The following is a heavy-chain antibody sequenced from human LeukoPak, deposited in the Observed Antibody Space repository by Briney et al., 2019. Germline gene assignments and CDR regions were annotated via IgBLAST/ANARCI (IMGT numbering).Heavy chain of an antibody. CDR3: ARAGEFYYYGSGSYLVRGAFDI. CDR1: GFTFSSYS. V-gene: IGHV3-21*04. CDR2: ISSSSSYT. D-gene: IGHD3-10*01. J-gene: IGHJ3*02. Sequence: GGSLRLSCAASGFTFSSYSMNWVRQAPGKGLEWVSSISSSSSYTNYADSVKGRFTISRDNAKNSLYLQMNSLRAEDTAVYYCARAGEFYYYGSGSYLVRGAFDIWGQGTMVTVSS.